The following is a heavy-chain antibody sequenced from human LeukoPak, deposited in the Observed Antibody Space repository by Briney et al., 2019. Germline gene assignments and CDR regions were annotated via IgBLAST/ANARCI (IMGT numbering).Heavy chain of an antibody. V-gene: IGHV3-21*01. CDR2: ITSSSSYI. J-gene: IGHJ6*04. Sequence: GGSLRLSCAASGFTFSTYSMNWVRQAPGKGLEWVSSITSSSSYIYYGDSVKGRFTISRDNAKNSLYLQMNSLRAEDTAVYYCAELGITMIGGVWGKGTTVTISS. CDR3: AELGITMIGGV. D-gene: IGHD3-10*02. CDR1: GFTFSTYS.